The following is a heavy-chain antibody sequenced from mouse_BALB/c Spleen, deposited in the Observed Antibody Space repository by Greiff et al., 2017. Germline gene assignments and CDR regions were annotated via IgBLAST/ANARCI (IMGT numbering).Heavy chain of an antibody. CDR1: GSTSPASY. J-gene: IGHJ4*01. Sequence: EVKLVEPGGGLVQPGGPLRLPCATLGSTSPASYLSWVRQPPGKALEWLGFIRNKANGYTTEYSASVKGRFTISRDNSQSILYLQMNTLRAADSATYYYARDSLGYGAMDYWGQGTSVTVSS. CDR3: ARDSLGYGAMDY. V-gene: IGHV7-3*02. CDR2: IRNKANGYTT. D-gene: IGHD1-2*01.